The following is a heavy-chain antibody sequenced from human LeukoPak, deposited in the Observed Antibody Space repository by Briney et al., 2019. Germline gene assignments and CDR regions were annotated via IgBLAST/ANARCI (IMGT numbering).Heavy chain of an antibody. CDR2: IDNDGTHT. CDR1: GFSLSSYW. V-gene: IGHV3-74*01. J-gene: IGHJ6*03. Sequence: PGGSLRLSCVTSGFSLSSYWMHWVRQAPGTGPVWVSYIDNDGTHTTYADSMRGRFTVSRDNAKNTLYLQMTGLRAEDTAVYYCTRGGFNHNMDVWGKGTTVTVSS. CDR3: TRGGFNHNMDV.